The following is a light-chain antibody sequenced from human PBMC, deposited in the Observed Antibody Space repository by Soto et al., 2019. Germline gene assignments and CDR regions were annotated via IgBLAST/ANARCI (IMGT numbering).Light chain of an antibody. CDR1: QSVSSY. J-gene: IGKJ1*01. V-gene: IGKV3-11*01. Sequence: EIVLTQSPATLSLSPGERATLSCRASQSVSSYLAWYQQKPGQAPRLLIYDASNRATGIPARFSVSGSGTDFNLTISSLEPEDFAVYYCQPRSNWPRTFGQGTKVEIK. CDR2: DAS. CDR3: QPRSNWPRT.